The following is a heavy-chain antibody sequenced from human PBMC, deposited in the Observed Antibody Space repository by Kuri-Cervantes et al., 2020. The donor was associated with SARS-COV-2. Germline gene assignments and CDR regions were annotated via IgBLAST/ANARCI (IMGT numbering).Heavy chain of an antibody. CDR2: IIPIPGIA. Sequence: SVKVSCKASGDTFTSYAINWVRQAPGQGLEWMGKIIPIPGIADYAQKFQGRVTITADESASTAYMELSSLRSEDTAVYYCARDYYDSSGYYQGLYYYYGMDVWGQGTTVTVSS. J-gene: IGHJ6*02. V-gene: IGHV1-69*04. D-gene: IGHD3-22*01. CDR3: ARDYYDSSGYYQGLYYYYGMDV. CDR1: GDTFTSYA.